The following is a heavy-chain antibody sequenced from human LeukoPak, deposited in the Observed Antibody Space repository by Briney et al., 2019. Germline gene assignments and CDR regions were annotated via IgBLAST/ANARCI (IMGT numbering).Heavy chain of an antibody. V-gene: IGHV3-33*01. J-gene: IGHJ4*02. Sequence: GRSLSLSRAVSVFTPSSFGTRWVRHAPGKGLEWVLAISYDGSNKYYADSVKGRFTISRDNSKNTLYLQMTSLRAEDTAVYYCARDGTPYYYDSSGYGFDYWGQGTLVTVSS. CDR2: ISYDGSNK. CDR1: VFTPSSFG. CDR3: ARDGTPYYYDSSGYGFDY. D-gene: IGHD3-22*01.